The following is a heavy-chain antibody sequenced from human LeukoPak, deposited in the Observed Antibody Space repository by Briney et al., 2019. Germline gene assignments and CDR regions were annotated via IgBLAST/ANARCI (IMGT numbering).Heavy chain of an antibody. CDR3: ARSDGYGLVGI. J-gene: IGHJ3*02. CDR1: GGSISSSSYY. Sequence: SETLSLTCTVSGGSISSSSYYWGWIRQPPGKTLEWIGSIYSRGNSYYNPSLKSRVIILIDTAKNHFSLNLSSVTAADTAVYYCARSDGYGLVGIWGQGTMVTVSS. CDR2: IYSRGNS. V-gene: IGHV4-39*07. D-gene: IGHD3-10*01.